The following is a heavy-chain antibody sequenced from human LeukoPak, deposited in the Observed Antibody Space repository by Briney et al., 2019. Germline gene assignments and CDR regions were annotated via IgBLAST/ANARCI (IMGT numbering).Heavy chain of an antibody. V-gene: IGHV3-23*01. D-gene: IGHD6-6*01. CDR2: ISGSGGGT. CDR3: AKLETEYQMYLGHLQH. J-gene: IGHJ1*01. CDR1: GFTFSSYA. Sequence: PGGSLRLSCAASGFTFSSYALTWVRQAPGKGLEWVSAISGSGGGTYYTDSVKGRFTISRDNSKNTLYLQMNSLRAEDTAVYYCAKLETEYQMYLGHLQHWGQGTLVSVSS.